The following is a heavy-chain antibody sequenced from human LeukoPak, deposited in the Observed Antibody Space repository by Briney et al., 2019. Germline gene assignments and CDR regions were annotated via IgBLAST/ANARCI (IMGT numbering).Heavy chain of an antibody. CDR2: ISGCSTYT. V-gene: IGHV3-11*05. CDR1: GFTFSDYY. D-gene: IGHD5-12*01. J-gene: IGHJ4*02. CDR3: ARDIGPQGGYSGYHPPLRY. Sequence: PGGSLRLSCAASGFTFSDYYMSWVRQAPGKGLEWVSYISGCSTYTNYADSVKGRFTISRDNAKNSLYLQMNSLRAEDTAVYYCARDIGPQGGYSGYHPPLRYWGQGTLVNVSS.